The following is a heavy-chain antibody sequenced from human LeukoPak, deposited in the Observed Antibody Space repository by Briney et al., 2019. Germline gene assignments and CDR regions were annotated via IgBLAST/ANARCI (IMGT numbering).Heavy chain of an antibody. CDR2: IIPIFGTA. D-gene: IGHD3-22*01. J-gene: IGHJ4*02. V-gene: IGHV1-69*13. CDR1: GGTFSSYA. CDR3: ARLIDYYDSSGYYPTDY. Sequence: SVTVSCKASGGTFSSYAISWVRQAPGQGLEWMGGIIPIFGTANYAQKFQGRVTITADESTSTAYMELSSLRSEDTAVYYCARLIDYYDSSGYYPTDYWGQGTLVTVSS.